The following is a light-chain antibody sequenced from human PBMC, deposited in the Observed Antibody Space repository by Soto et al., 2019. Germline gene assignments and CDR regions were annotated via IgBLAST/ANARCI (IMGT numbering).Light chain of an antibody. CDR3: SSYGGSSSALYV. Sequence: QSALTQPASVSGSPGQSITISCTGTSSDVGGSKYVSWYQQHPGQAPKLMIYDVSNRPSGISDRFSGSKSGYTASLTISVLQTEDEADYYCSSYGGSSSALYVFGTGTKLTGL. V-gene: IGLV2-14*03. CDR1: SSDVGGSKY. CDR2: DVS. J-gene: IGLJ1*01.